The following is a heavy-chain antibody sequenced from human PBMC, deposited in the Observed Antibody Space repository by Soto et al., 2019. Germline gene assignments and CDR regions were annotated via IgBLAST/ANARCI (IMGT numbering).Heavy chain of an antibody. Sequence: GGSLRLSCAASGFTFSGSAMHWVRQASGKGLEWVGRIRSKANSYATAYAASVKGRFTISRDDSKNTAYLQMNSLKTEDTAVYYCTSRTQYCTNGVCYIFDYWGQGTLVTVSS. CDR1: GFTFSGSA. V-gene: IGHV3-73*01. D-gene: IGHD2-8*01. CDR2: IRSKANSYAT. J-gene: IGHJ4*02. CDR3: TSRTQYCTNGVCYIFDY.